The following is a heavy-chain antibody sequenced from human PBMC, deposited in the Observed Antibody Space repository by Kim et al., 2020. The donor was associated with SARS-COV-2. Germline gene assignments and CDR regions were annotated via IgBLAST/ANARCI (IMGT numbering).Heavy chain of an antibody. Sequence: SETLSLTCTVSGGSISSFYWSWIRQPPGKGLEWIGYIYNSGSTSYNPSLKSRVTISADTSKNQFSLKLSSVTAADTAVYYCARPVVSASRFYYYYYGLD. CDR3: ARPVVSASRFYYYYYGLD. J-gene: IGHJ6*01. V-gene: IGHV4-59*08. CDR2: IYNSGST. CDR1: GGSISSFY. D-gene: IGHD2-15*01.